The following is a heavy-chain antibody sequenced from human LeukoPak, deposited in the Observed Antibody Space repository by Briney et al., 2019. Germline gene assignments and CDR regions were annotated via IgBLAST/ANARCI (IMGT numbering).Heavy chain of an antibody. Sequence: PGGSLRLSCAASGFTFSSYGMHWVRQAPGKGLEWVAFIRYDGSNKYCADSVKGRFTISRDNSKNTLYLQMNSLRAEDTAVYYCAPRDWNDGPASHWGQGTLVTVSS. J-gene: IGHJ4*02. CDR1: GFTFSSYG. D-gene: IGHD1-1*01. CDR3: APRDWNDGPASH. CDR2: IRYDGSNK. V-gene: IGHV3-30*02.